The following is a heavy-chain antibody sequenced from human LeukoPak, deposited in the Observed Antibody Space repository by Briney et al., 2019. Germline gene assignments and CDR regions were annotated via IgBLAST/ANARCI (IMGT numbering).Heavy chain of an antibody. CDR1: GGSFSGYY. V-gene: IGHV4-34*01. CDR2: INHSGST. CDR3: AREVAARIFYYYGMDV. J-gene: IGHJ6*02. D-gene: IGHD6-6*01. Sequence: SETLSLTCAVYGGSFSGYYWSWIRQPPGKGLEWIGEINHSGSTNYNPSLKSRVTISVDTSKNQFSLKLSSVTAADTAVYYCAREVAARIFYYYGMDVWGQGTTVTVS.